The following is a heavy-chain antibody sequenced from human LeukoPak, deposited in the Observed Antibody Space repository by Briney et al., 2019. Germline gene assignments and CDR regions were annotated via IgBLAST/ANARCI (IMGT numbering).Heavy chain of an antibody. J-gene: IGHJ5*02. Sequence: ASVKVSCKASGYPFSSYGISWVRQAPGQGLEWMGWISAYNGNTNYAQKLQGRVTMTTDTSTSTAYMELRSLRSDDTAVYYCARDCHYYDSTGYYPMCTWGQGTLVTVSS. CDR1: GYPFSSYG. V-gene: IGHV1-18*01. D-gene: IGHD3-22*01. CDR2: ISAYNGNT. CDR3: ARDCHYYDSTGYYPMCT.